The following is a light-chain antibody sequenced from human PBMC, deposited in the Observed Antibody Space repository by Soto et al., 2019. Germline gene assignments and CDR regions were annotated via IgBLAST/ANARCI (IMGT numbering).Light chain of an antibody. V-gene: IGKV3-15*01. Sequence: EIVMTQSPVALYVSPGESAALSCRASQSVGRNFAWYQQRPGQAPRVLIYGTSTRATGVPARFSGSGSGTDFTLTISSLQSEDCAVYYCQQYNKWRYTFGQGTRLEIK. CDR3: QQYNKWRYT. J-gene: IGKJ2*01. CDR1: QSVGRN. CDR2: GTS.